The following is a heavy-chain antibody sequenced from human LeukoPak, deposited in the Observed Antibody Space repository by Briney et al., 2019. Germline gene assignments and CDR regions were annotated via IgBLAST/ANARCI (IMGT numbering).Heavy chain of an antibody. D-gene: IGHD2-15*01. V-gene: IGHV1-2*02. CDR2: INPNSGGT. CDR1: GYTFTGYY. J-gene: IGHJ5*02. Sequence: ASVKVSCKASGYTFTGYYMYWVRQAPGQGLEWMGWINPNSGGTNYAQKFQGRVTMTRDTSISTAYMELSRLRSDDTAVYYCARVVVVAAIAPFDPWGQGTLVTVSS. CDR3: ARVVVVAAIAPFDP.